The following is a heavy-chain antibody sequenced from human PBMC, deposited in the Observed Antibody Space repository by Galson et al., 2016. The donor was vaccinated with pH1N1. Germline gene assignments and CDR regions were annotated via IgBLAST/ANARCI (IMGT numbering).Heavy chain of an antibody. Sequence: SMHWVRQAPGKGLEWMGGFDPEDGETIYAQKFQGRVTMTEDTSTDTAYMELSSLRSKDTAVYYCATVIAAGYGMDVWGQGTTVTVSS. CDR1: S. J-gene: IGHJ6*02. V-gene: IGHV1-24*01. CDR3: ATVIAAGYGMDV. CDR2: FDPEDGET. D-gene: IGHD6-13*01.